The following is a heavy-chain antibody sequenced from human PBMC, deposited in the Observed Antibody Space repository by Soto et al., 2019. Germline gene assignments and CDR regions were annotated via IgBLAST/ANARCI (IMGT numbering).Heavy chain of an antibody. CDR1: GGSISNYY. CDR2: IYYSGST. Sequence: PSETLSLTCIVSGGSISNYYWSWIRQPPGKGLEWIGYIYYSGSTNYNPSLTSRVTISVDMSKNQFSLKLSSVTAADTAVYYCARHRYSYGVYYFDYWGQGTLVTVSS. J-gene: IGHJ4*02. CDR3: ARHRYSYGVYYFDY. V-gene: IGHV4-59*08. D-gene: IGHD5-18*01.